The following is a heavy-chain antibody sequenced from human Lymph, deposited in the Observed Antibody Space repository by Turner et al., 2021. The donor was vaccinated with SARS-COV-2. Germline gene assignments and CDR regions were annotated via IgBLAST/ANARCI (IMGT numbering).Heavy chain of an antibody. V-gene: IGHV1-2*05. D-gene: IGHD3-16*01. CDR1: GYAFSNYW. Sequence: QVQLQQSGAELVKHGASVKISCKASGYAFSNYWINWVRQRPGKGLEWIGQINPGNGVTNYNGKFKGKATLTADKSSSTANMQLSSLTSEDSVVYFCTREEDPAWFGYWGQGTLVTVS. CDR3: TREEDPAWFGY. J-gene: IGHJ4*03. CDR2: INPGNGVT.